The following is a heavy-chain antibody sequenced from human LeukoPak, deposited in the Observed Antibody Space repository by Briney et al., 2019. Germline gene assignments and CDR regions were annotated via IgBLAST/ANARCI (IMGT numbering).Heavy chain of an antibody. D-gene: IGHD5-18*01. V-gene: IGHV3-23*01. Sequence: GGSLRLSCAASGFTFSSYAMSWVRQAPGKGLEWVSAISGSDGSTYYADSVKGRFTLSRDNSKNTLYLQMNSLRAEDTAVYYCARDRAILQWIQLWLYGLDYWGQGTLVTVSS. CDR2: ISGSDGST. CDR3: ARDRAILQWIQLWLYGLDY. CDR1: GFTFSSYA. J-gene: IGHJ4*02.